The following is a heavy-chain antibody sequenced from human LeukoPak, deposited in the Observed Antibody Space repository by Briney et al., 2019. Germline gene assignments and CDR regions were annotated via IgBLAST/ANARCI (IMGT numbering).Heavy chain of an antibody. CDR2: ISSNSSYI. V-gene: IGHV3-21*01. J-gene: IGHJ4*02. CDR1: GFSFSTYT. CDR3: ARWEPPFDY. Sequence: GGSLRLSCAASGFSFSTYTMNWVRQAPGKGLERVSSISSNSSYIYYGDSVKGRFTISRDNAKNSVYLQMNGLRAGDTAVYYCARWEPPFDYWGQGTLVTVSS. D-gene: IGHD1-26*01.